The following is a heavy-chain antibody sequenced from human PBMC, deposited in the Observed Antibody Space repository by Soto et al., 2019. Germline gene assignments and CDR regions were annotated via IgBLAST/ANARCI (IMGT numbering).Heavy chain of an antibody. Sequence: QVQLVQSGAEVKKPGSSVKVSCEASGGTFSSYPINWVRQAPGQGLEWMGGMIDFFGTSNYPQNFQGRVTISAADSTTTAYMELRSLRSEDTAVYYCARVGHITNYGMDVWGQGTTVTVSS. CDR1: GGTFSSYP. J-gene: IGHJ6*02. CDR2: MIDFFGTS. D-gene: IGHD1-26*01. CDR3: ARVGHITNYGMDV. V-gene: IGHV1-69*01.